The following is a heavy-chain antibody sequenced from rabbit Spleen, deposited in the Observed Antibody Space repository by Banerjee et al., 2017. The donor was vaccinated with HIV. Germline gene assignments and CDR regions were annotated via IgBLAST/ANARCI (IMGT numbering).Heavy chain of an antibody. V-gene: IGHV1S40*01. CDR1: GFSFSSSYW. J-gene: IGHJ4*01. CDR2: IYGGSSGST. Sequence: QSLEESGGDLVKPGASLTLTCTASGFSFSSSYWICWVRQAPGKGLEWIACIYGGSSGSTYYASWAKGRFTISKTSSTTVTLQMTSLTAADTATYFCARDLVGVIGWNFNLWGPGTLVTVS. D-gene: IGHD1-1*01. CDR3: ARDLVGVIGWNFNL.